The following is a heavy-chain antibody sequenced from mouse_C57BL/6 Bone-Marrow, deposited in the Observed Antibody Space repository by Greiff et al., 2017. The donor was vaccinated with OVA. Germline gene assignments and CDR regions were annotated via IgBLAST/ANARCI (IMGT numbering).Heavy chain of an antibody. D-gene: IGHD1-1*01. CDR2: IDPEDGET. Sequence: VQLQQSGAELVKPGASVKLSCTASGFNIKDYYMHWVKQRTEQGLEWIGRIDPEDGETKYAPKFPGKATITADTSSNTAYLQLSSLTSEDTAVYYCARNYGSSSYWYFDVWGTGTTVTVSS. V-gene: IGHV14-2*01. J-gene: IGHJ1*03. CDR3: ARNYGSSSYWYFDV. CDR1: GFNIKDYY.